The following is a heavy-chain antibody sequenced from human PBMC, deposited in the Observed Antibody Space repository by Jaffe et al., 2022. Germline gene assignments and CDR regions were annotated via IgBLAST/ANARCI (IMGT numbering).Heavy chain of an antibody. V-gene: IGHV4-38-2*01. CDR2: IYHSGST. CDR3: ARRGWLRQVGY. J-gene: IGHJ4*02. Sequence: QVQLQESGPGLVKPSETLSLTCAVSGYSISSGYYWGWIRQPPGKGLEWIGSIYHSGSTYYNPSLKSRVTISVDTSKNQFSLKLSSVTAADTAVYYCARRGWLRQVGYWGQGTLVTVSS. D-gene: IGHD5-12*01. CDR1: GYSISSGYY.